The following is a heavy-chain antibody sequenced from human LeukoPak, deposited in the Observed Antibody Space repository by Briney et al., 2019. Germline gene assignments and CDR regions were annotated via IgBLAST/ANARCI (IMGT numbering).Heavy chain of an antibody. CDR2: MNPNSGNT. D-gene: IGHD3-10*01. CDR1: GYTFTSYD. Sequence: ASVKVSCKASGYTFTSYDINWVRQATGQGLEWMGWMNPNSGNTGYAQKFQGRVTMTRNTSISTAYMELSSLRSEDTAVYYCARGLTYYYGSGSYYNGDYWGQGTLVTVSS. CDR3: ARGLTYYYGSGSYYNGDY. V-gene: IGHV1-8*01. J-gene: IGHJ4*02.